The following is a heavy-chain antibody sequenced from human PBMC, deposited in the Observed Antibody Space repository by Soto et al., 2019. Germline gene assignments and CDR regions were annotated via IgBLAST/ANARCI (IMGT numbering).Heavy chain of an antibody. CDR3: ARESNYYDSLNWFDP. D-gene: IGHD3-22*01. CDR2: ISSSSSTI. V-gene: IGHV3-48*02. CDR1: GFTFSSYS. Sequence: EVQLVEAVGGLVQPGGSLRLSCAASGFTFSSYSMNWVRQAPGKGLEWVSYISSSSSTIYYADSVKGRFTISRDNAKNSLDLQMNSLRDEDTAGYYCARESNYYDSLNWFDPWGQGTLVTVS. J-gene: IGHJ5*02.